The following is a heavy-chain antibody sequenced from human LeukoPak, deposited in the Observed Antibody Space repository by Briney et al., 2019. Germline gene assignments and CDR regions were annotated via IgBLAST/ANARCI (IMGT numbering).Heavy chain of an antibody. CDR3: AKDSTGITTVTGDGY. Sequence: GGSLRLSCAASGFTFSTYGMHWVRQAPGKWLEWVAFIRYDGSRKYLADSVKGRFTISRDNSKNTLYLQMNNLRAEDTAVYYCAKDSTGITTVTGDGYWGQGTLVTVSS. CDR1: GFTFSTYG. D-gene: IGHD4-17*01. V-gene: IGHV3-30*02. CDR2: IRYDGSRK. J-gene: IGHJ4*02.